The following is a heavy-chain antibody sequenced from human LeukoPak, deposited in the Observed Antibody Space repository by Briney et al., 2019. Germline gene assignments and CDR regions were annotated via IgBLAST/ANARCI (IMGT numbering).Heavy chain of an antibody. V-gene: IGHV4-34*01. CDR2: INNSGST. Sequence: SETLSLTCAVSGGSFSGYYWTWVRQPPGKGLEWIGEINNSGSTYYNPSLKSRVTISVDTSTNQFSLKLSSVTAADTAVYYCAGGEPGITMVRNQPWGQGTLVTVSS. J-gene: IGHJ5*02. CDR1: GGSFSGYY. D-gene: IGHD3-10*01. CDR3: AGGEPGITMVRNQP.